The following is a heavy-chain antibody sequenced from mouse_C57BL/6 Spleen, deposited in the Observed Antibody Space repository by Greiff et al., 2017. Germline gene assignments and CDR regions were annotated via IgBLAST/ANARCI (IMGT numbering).Heavy chain of an antibody. CDR3: ARVGDYDVGFDY. CDR1: GYSITSGYY. J-gene: IGHJ2*01. CDR2: ISYDGSN. Sequence: EVHLVESGPGLVKPSQSLSLTCSVTGYSITSGYYWNWIRQFPGNKLEWMGYISYDGSNNYNPSLKNRISITRDTSKNQFFLKLNSVTTEDTATYYCARVGDYDVGFDYWGQGTTLTVSS. D-gene: IGHD2-4*01. V-gene: IGHV3-6*01.